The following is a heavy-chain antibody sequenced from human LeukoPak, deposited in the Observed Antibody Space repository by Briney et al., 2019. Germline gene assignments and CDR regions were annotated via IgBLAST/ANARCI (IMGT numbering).Heavy chain of an antibody. Sequence: SETLSLTCTVSGGSISSSSYYWGWIRQPPGKGLEWIGSISYSGSTYYNPSLKSRVTISVDTSKNQFSLKLSSVTAADTAVYYCARDLEPYYHDSSGYLDAFDIWGQGTMVTVSS. CDR2: ISYSGST. J-gene: IGHJ3*02. CDR3: ARDLEPYYHDSSGYLDAFDI. V-gene: IGHV4-39*07. CDR1: GGSISSSSYY. D-gene: IGHD3-22*01.